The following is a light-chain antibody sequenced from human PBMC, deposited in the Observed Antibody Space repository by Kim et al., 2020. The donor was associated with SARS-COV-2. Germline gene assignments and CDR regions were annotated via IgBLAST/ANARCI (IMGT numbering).Light chain of an antibody. CDR1: SSDVGGYNY. CDR3: CSYAGTSTSV. J-gene: IGLJ1*01. Sequence: QSALTQPRSVSGSPGQSVTISCTGTSSDVGGYNYVSWYQQHPGKAPKLMIYDVSHRPSGVPDRFSGTKSDNTASLTISGLQAEDEADYSCCSYAGTSTSVFGTGTKVTVL. CDR2: DVS. V-gene: IGLV2-11*01.